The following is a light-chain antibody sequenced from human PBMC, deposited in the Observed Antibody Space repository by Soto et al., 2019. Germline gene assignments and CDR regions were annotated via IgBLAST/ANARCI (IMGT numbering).Light chain of an antibody. CDR2: KAS. CDR3: QQYNSDWT. J-gene: IGKJ1*01. V-gene: IGKV1-5*03. CDR1: QSISSW. Sequence: DIQMTQSPSTLSASVGDRVTFTCRASQSISSWLAWYQQKPGKAPKLLIYKASNLDSGVPSRFSGSGSGTEFTLTISSLQPDDFATYYCQQYNSDWTFGQGTKVEIK.